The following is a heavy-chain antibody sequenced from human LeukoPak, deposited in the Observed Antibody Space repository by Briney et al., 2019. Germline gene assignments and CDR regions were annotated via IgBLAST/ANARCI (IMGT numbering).Heavy chain of an antibody. D-gene: IGHD3-10*01. CDR2: INPGNGYT. CDR1: GYTFTSYA. Sequence: ASMKVSCKASGYTFTSYAMHWVRQAPGQGLEWMGWINPGNGYTEYSQKFQGRVTITRDTSASTAYMELSSLRSEDTAVYYCARDQVVRGVITAFDIWGQGTMVTVSS. CDR3: ARDQVVRGVITAFDI. J-gene: IGHJ3*02. V-gene: IGHV1-3*01.